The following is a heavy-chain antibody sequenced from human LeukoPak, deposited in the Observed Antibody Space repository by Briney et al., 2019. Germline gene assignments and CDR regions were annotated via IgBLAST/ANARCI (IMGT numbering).Heavy chain of an antibody. J-gene: IGHJ4*02. CDR1: GDTFTHYH. V-gene: IGHV1-2*02. D-gene: IGHD1-1*01. Sequence: ASVKVSCNASGDTFTHYHLHWVRQDHGQGLEWRVWVNPDSGGTNYQQNFQGRVTMTRDTSISTVYMELSRLTSDDTAVYYCARENWYSDYWGQGTLVTVSS. CDR2: VNPDSGGT. CDR3: ARENWYSDY.